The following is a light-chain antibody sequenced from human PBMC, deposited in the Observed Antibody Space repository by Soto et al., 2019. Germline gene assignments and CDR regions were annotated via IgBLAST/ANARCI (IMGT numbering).Light chain of an antibody. CDR2: DVS. V-gene: IGLV2-14*03. Sequence: QSVLTQPASVSGSPGQSITISCTGTSSDIGGYNSVSWYQHHPGKAPKLIIYDVSNRPSGVSNRFSGSKSGKTASLTISGLQAEDEADYYCSSYTSRSTLGVFGGGTQLTVL. CDR1: SSDIGGYNS. CDR3: SSYTSRSTLGV. J-gene: IGLJ2*01.